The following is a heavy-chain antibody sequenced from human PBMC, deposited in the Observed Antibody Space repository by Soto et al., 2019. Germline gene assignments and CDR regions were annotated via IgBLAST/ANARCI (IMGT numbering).Heavy chain of an antibody. Sequence: QEQLVQSGAEVKKPGSSVKVSCKASGGTFSSNPISWVRQAPGQGLEWMGGTSPIFGSGSSSQTFHGRLTITADKSTNTAYMGLSKLTSVDTAVYYCARRQSGGFHRYFDSWGQGTLVTVSS. D-gene: IGHD2-15*01. CDR1: GGTFSSNP. J-gene: IGHJ4*02. CDR3: ARRQSGGFHRYFDS. V-gene: IGHV1-69*06. CDR2: TSPIFGSG.